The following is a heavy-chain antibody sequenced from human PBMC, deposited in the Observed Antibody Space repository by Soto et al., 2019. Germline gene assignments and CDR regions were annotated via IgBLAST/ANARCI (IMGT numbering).Heavy chain of an antibody. D-gene: IGHD3-3*01. V-gene: IGHV4-31*03. CDR1: GGSINSSDYY. CDR3: ARDRTLDLWSGSWFDP. Sequence: QVQLQESGPGLVKPSQTLSLTCTVSGGSINSSDYYWTWIRQHPEKGLEWIGYIFYTGSTYYNPSPRSRATISVDPSNNQSSLRRTSVTAADTAVYYCARDRTLDLWSGSWFDPWGQGTLVTVSS. J-gene: IGHJ5*02. CDR2: IFYTGST.